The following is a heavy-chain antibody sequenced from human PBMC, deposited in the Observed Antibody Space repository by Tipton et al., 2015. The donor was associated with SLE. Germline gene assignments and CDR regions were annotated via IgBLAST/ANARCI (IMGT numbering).Heavy chain of an antibody. CDR1: GIIFSNYA. J-gene: IGHJ4*02. D-gene: IGHD1-26*01. V-gene: IGHV3-23*03. Sequence: SLRLSCAASGIIFSNYAMTWVRQAPGKGLEWVSLIYRGGNTYYRDSVKGRFTVSRDNSKNTLFLQMNSLRVDDTALYYCATFDSLVGLGYWGQGSPVTVSS. CDR2: IYRGGNT. CDR3: ATFDSLVGLGY.